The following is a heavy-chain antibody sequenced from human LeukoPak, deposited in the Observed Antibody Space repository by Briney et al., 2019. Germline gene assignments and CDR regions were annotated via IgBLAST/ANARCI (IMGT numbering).Heavy chain of an antibody. J-gene: IGHJ4*02. Sequence: SQTLSLTCTVSGGSISSGSYYWSWIRQPAGKGLEWIGRIYTSGSTNYNPSLKSRVTISVDTSKNQFSLKLSSVTAADTAVYYCARDRGYCSGGSCYSGLFDYWGQGTLVTVSS. D-gene: IGHD2-15*01. CDR2: IYTSGST. V-gene: IGHV4-61*02. CDR1: GGSISSGSYY. CDR3: ARDRGYCSGGSCYSGLFDY.